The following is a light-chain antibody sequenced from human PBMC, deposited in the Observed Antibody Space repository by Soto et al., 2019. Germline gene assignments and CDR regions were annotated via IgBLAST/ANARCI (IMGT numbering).Light chain of an antibody. CDR1: QSVSSSY. CDR3: QQYGSSPIT. Sequence: EIVLTQSPGTLSLSPGERATLSCRASQSVSSSYLAWYQQKSGQAPRLLIYGASSRAAGIPDRFSGSGSGTDYTLTISRLEPEGFAEYYCQQYGSSPITFGQGTRLEIK. J-gene: IGKJ5*01. CDR2: GAS. V-gene: IGKV3-20*01.